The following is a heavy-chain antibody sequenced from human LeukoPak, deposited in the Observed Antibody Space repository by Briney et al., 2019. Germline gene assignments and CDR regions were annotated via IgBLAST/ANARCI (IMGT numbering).Heavy chain of an antibody. CDR1: GGSISSYY. V-gene: IGHV4-59*08. Sequence: PSETLSLTCTVSGGSISSYYWSWIRQPPGKGLEWIGYIYYSGSTNYNPSLKSRVTISVDTSKNQFSLKLSSVTAADTAVYYCARHEQPGSSSWYPYYYYYMDVWGKGTTVTVSS. D-gene: IGHD6-13*01. CDR2: IYYSGST. J-gene: IGHJ6*03. CDR3: ARHEQPGSSSWYPYYYYYMDV.